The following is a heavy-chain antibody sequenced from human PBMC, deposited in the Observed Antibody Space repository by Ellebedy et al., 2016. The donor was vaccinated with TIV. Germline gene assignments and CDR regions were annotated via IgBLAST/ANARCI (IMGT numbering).Heavy chain of an antibody. D-gene: IGHD2-2*02. CDR2: IYTSGST. Sequence: SETLSLXXTVSGGSISSYYWSWIRQPAGKGLEWIGRIYTSGSTNYNPSLKSRVTMSVDTSKNQFSLKLSSVTAADTAVYYCARGGTSDVPYCSSTSCYKYYYYMDVWGKGTTVTVSS. V-gene: IGHV4-4*07. CDR1: GGSISSYY. CDR3: ARGGTSDVPYCSSTSCYKYYYYMDV. J-gene: IGHJ6*03.